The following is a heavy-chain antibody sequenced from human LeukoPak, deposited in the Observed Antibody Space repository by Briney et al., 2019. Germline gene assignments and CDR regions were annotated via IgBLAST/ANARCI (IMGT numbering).Heavy chain of an antibody. V-gene: IGHV1-46*01. D-gene: IGHD5-24*01. J-gene: IGHJ3*02. CDR1: GYTFTCYY. Sequence: GASVKVSCKASGYTFTCYYMHWVRQAPGQGLEWMGIIKPSGGDTSYAQHLQGRVTMARDTSTSTVYMELSSLKSEDTAVYYCARVRDGYNDAYDIWGQGTMVTVTS. CDR2: IKPSGGDT. CDR3: ARVRDGYNDAYDI.